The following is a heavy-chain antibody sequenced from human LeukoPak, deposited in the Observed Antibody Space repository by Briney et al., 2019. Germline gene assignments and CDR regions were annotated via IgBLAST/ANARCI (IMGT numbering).Heavy chain of an antibody. Sequence: LGTLSLSCAVSVGALSSDNCRSWVRQPPRKGLWWGGEIYHSGSTNYHPSLKSRATISIDKSKNQFSLKLSSVTAADPAVYYCARDGLGRSVVAATGWFDPWGQGTLVTVSS. CDR1: VGALSSDNC. V-gene: IGHV4-4*03. D-gene: IGHD2-15*01. J-gene: IGHJ5*02. CDR3: ARDGLGRSVVAATGWFDP. CDR2: IYHSGST.